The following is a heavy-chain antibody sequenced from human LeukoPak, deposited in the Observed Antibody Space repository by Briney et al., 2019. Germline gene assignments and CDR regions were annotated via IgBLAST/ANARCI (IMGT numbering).Heavy chain of an antibody. CDR3: AKDLHSYYYGSGSFSSYFDY. CDR2: ISGSGDST. V-gene: IGHV3-23*01. D-gene: IGHD3-10*01. J-gene: IGHJ4*02. Sequence: PGGSLTLSCEASGFTFRSYPMSWVRQAPGKGLEWVSTISGSGDSTYYADSVKGRFTISRDTSKNTLYMQMNSLRADDTAVYYGAKDLHSYYYGSGSFSSYFDYWGQGALVTVSS. CDR1: GFTFRSYP.